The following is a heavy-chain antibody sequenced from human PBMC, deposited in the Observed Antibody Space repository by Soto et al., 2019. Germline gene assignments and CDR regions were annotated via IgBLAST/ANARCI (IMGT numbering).Heavy chain of an antibody. D-gene: IGHD3-10*01. CDR3: AKNSGSYSLTR. Sequence: XXSLRLSCAASGFTFSSYGMHWVLQAPGKGLEWVAVISYDGSNKYYADSVKGRFTISRDNSKNTLYLQMNSLRAEDTAVYYCAKNSGSYSLTRWGQGTLVTVSS. CDR1: GFTFSSYG. CDR2: ISYDGSNK. J-gene: IGHJ4*02. V-gene: IGHV3-30*18.